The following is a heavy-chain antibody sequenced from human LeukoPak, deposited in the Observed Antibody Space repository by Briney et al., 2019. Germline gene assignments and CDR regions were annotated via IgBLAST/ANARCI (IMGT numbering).Heavy chain of an antibody. CDR2: IIPILGIA. CDR3: ARDSASYHYYYYGMDV. CDR1: GGTFSSYA. V-gene: IGHV1-69*04. J-gene: IGHJ6*02. D-gene: IGHD2-2*01. Sequence: ASVKVSCKASGGTFSSYAISWVRQAPGQGLEWMGRIIPILGIANYAQKFQGRVTITADKSTSTAYMELSSLRSEDTAVYYCARDSASYHYYYYGMDVWGQGTTVTVSS.